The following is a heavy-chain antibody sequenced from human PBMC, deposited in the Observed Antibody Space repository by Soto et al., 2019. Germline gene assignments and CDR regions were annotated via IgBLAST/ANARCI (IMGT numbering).Heavy chain of an antibody. D-gene: IGHD3-10*01. CDR2: ISSSGSTI. CDR3: ARDDGLGLAPYYGMDV. Sequence: GSLRLSCAASGFTFSSYEMNWVRQAPGKGLEWVSYISSSGSTIFYADSVKGRFTISRDNAKNSLYLQMNSLRAEDTAVYYCARDDGLGLAPYYGMDVLGPGTTVTVFS. CDR1: GFTFSSYE. J-gene: IGHJ6*02. V-gene: IGHV3-48*03.